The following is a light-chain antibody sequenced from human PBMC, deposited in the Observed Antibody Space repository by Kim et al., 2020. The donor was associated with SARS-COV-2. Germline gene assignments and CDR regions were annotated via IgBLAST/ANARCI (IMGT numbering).Light chain of an antibody. V-gene: IGKV3-11*01. CDR1: QSVSNF. CDR3: QQRTNWPPFT. J-gene: IGKJ2*01. Sequence: EIVLTQFPATLSLSPGETATLSCRASQSVSNFLAWYQQKPGQAPRLLIYDASNRAPGIPARFSGSGSGTDFTLTISSLEPEDFAVYYCQQRTNWPPFTFGQGNKLEI. CDR2: DAS.